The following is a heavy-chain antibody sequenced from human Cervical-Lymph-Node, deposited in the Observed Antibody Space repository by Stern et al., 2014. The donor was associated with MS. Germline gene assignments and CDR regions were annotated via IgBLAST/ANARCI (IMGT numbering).Heavy chain of an antibody. D-gene: IGHD4-11*01. V-gene: IGHV3-21*01. J-gene: IGHJ3*02. CDR3: ARGLDDAFDI. Sequence: EVQLVESGGGLVKPGGSLRLSCAASGFTFSSYSMNWVRQAPGKGLEWVLSISSSSSYIYYADSVKGRFTISRDNAKNSLYLQMNSLRAEDTAVYYCARGLDDAFDIWGQGTMVTVSS. CDR2: ISSSSSYI. CDR1: GFTFSSYS.